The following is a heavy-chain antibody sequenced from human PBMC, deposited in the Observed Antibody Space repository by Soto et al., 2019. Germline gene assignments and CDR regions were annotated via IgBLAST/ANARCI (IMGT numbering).Heavy chain of an antibody. CDR3: ARSSTHIAARRINWFDP. D-gene: IGHD6-6*01. CDR2: INAGNGNT. Sequence: GASVKVSCKASGYTFTSYAMHWVRQAPGQRLEWMGWINAGNGNTKYSQKFQGRVTITRDTSASTAYMELSSLRSEDTAVYYCARSSTHIAARRINWFDPWGQGTLVTVSS. CDR1: GYTFTSYA. J-gene: IGHJ5*02. V-gene: IGHV1-3*01.